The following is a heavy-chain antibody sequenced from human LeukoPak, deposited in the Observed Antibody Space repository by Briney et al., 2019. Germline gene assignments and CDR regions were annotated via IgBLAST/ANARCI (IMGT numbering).Heavy chain of an antibody. J-gene: IGHJ4*02. CDR1: GFSFRSYA. V-gene: IGHV3-23*01. D-gene: IGHD3-10*01. Sequence: GGSLRLSCAASGFSFRSYAMSWVRQAPGKGLEWVSTLSGSGGSTYYADSVKGRFTISRDNSKNTLHLQMNSLRAEDTAVYYCAKDRGGSISGYVDYWGQGTLVTVSS. CDR2: LSGSGGST. CDR3: AKDRGGSISGYVDY.